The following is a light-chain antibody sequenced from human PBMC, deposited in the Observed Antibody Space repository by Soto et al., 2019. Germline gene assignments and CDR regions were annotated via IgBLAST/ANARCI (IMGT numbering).Light chain of an antibody. CDR3: QYYAAVWT. Sequence: DIQMTQSPSTLSASVGDRVTITCRASQSLSNRLAWYQQKPGKAPKVLIYDASSLESGVPSRFSGSGSGTDFILTISSLQPDDFATYYCQYYAAVWTFVQGTKVDIK. CDR1: QSLSNR. CDR2: DAS. V-gene: IGKV1-5*01. J-gene: IGKJ1*01.